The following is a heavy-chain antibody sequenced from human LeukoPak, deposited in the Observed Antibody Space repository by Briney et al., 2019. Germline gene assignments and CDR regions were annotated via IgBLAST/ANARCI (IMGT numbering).Heavy chain of an antibody. V-gene: IGHV1-2*02. D-gene: IGHD5-18*01. Sequence: GASVKVSFKASGYTFTVYYMHWVRQAPGQGLEWMGWINHNSGGTNYAQKFQGRVTMTRDTLISTAYMELSRLRYDDKAVYYCARSGYSYGHFDYWGQGTLVTVSS. CDR2: INHNSGGT. CDR3: ARSGYSYGHFDY. CDR1: GYTFTVYY. J-gene: IGHJ4*02.